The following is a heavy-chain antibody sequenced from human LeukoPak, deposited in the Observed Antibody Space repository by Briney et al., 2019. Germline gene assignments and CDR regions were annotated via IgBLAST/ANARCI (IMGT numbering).Heavy chain of an antibody. CDR2: TYYRSRWYY. D-gene: IGHD6-25*01. Sequence: SETLSLTCAISGDXVSSDTSAWNWFRQSPSRGLEWVGRTYYRSRWYYDDAVSVKSRIAIKPDTSKNQFSLQLNSVTPEDTAVYYCARGGHFEYWGQGTLVTVSS. CDR1: GDXVSSDTSA. J-gene: IGHJ4*02. V-gene: IGHV6-1*01. CDR3: ARGGHFEY.